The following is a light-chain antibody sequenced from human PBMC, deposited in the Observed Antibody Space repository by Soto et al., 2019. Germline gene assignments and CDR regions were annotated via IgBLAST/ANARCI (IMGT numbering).Light chain of an antibody. CDR3: CSYAGSSTWV. V-gene: IGLV2-23*01. CDR2: EGS. CDR1: SSDVGSYNL. Sequence: LTQPASVSGSPGQSITISCTGTSSDVGSYNLVSWYQQHPGKAPKLMIYEGSKRPSGVSNRLSGSKSGNTASLTISGLQAEDEADYYCCSYAGSSTWVFGGGTQLTVL. J-gene: IGLJ3*02.